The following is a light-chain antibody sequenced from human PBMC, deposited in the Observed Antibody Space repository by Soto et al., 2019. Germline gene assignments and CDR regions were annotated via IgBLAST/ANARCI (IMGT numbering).Light chain of an antibody. J-gene: IGKJ1*01. CDR3: QQRANWPPVT. V-gene: IGKV3-11*01. CDR1: QSVSSN. Sequence: EIVLTQSPATLCVFPGASATLSGRARQSVSSNLAWYQQKPGQAPRLLIYDASKRATGVPARFSGSGSGTDFTLTITTLEPEDFAVYFCQQRANWPPVTFGQGTKVDIK. CDR2: DAS.